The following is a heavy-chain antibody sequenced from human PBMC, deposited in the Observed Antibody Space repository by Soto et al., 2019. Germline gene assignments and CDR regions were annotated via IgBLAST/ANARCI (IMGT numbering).Heavy chain of an antibody. CDR1: GFTFDDYA. V-gene: IGHV3-9*01. CDR2: ISWNSGSI. Sequence: GGSLRLSCAASGFTFDDYAMHWVRQAPGKGLEWVSGISWNSGSIGYADSVKGRFTISRDNAKNSLYLQMNSLRAEDTALYYCAKDPSRYCSGGSCYRGVYFDYWGQGXLVTVSS. CDR3: AKDPSRYCSGGSCYRGVYFDY. J-gene: IGHJ4*02. D-gene: IGHD2-15*01.